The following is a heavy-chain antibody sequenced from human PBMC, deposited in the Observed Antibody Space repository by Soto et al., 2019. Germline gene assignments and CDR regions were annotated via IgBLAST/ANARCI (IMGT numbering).Heavy chain of an antibody. CDR1: GGTFSSYA. CDR3: ARDGRGDNWITLDWFAP. D-gene: IGHD1-20*01. V-gene: IGHV1-69*01. CDR2: IIPIFGSA. Sequence: QVQLVQSGAEVKKPGSSVKVSCKASGGTFSSYAISWVRQAPGQGLEWMGGIIPIFGSANYAQKFQGRVKITGEESTSTPYMEVRSLRAEDTAEYYCARDGRGDNWITLDWFAPWGRGTLVTVSS. J-gene: IGHJ5*02.